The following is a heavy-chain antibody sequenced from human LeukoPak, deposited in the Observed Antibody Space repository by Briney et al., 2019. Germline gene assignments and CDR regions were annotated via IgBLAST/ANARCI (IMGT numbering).Heavy chain of an antibody. V-gene: IGHV3-23*01. Sequence: GGSLRLSCAASGFTFSSYAMNWVRQAPGKGLEWVSTIGGSGDNTYYADSVKGRFTISRDNSRNTLFLQLNSLTAEDTAIYYCAKGGGAGGYSRPLDYWGQGTLVTVSS. J-gene: IGHJ4*02. CDR1: GFTFSSYA. CDR2: IGGSGDNT. D-gene: IGHD5-12*01. CDR3: AKGGGAGGYSRPLDY.